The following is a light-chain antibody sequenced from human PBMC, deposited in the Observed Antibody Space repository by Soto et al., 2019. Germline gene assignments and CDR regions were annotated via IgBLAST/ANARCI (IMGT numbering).Light chain of an antibody. Sequence: QSALTQPRSVSGSPGQSVTISCTGTSSDVGGYNYVSWYQQHPGKAPKLMIYDVTNRPSGVPDRFSGSKSGNTASLTISGLQADDEADYYCRSYAGRYTLYVFGTGTKLTVL. V-gene: IGLV2-11*01. CDR3: RSYAGRYTLYV. CDR2: DVT. J-gene: IGLJ1*01. CDR1: SSDVGGYNY.